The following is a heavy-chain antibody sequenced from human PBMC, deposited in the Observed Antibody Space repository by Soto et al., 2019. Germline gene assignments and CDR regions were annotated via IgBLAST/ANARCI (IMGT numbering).Heavy chain of an antibody. CDR1: GYTFSRHG. V-gene: IGHV1-18*04. CDR3: ARRADDFSSGYYSEY. J-gene: IGHJ4*02. Sequence: QVQLVQSGAEVKKPGASVTVSCKASGYTFSRHGISWVRQAPGQGLEWMAWSGNTNYAQKFQGRLTLTTNPSTRTAYMELRSLRSDDTAVYHCARRADDFSSGYYSEYWGQGTLVTVSS. CDR2: SGNT. D-gene: IGHD3-3*01.